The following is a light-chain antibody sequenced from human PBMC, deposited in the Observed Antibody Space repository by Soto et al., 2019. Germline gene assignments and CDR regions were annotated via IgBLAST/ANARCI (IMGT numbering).Light chain of an antibody. CDR3: HHRVNWPT. J-gene: IGKJ3*01. Sequence: EIVLAQSPATLSLSPGERAILSCRASQNVNRYLGWYQQKPGQAPRLLIYDASNRATGIPARFSGSGSGIDFSLTISSLEPEDFAIYYCHHRVNWPTFGPGTKVDMK. CDR2: DAS. V-gene: IGKV3-11*01. CDR1: QNVNRY.